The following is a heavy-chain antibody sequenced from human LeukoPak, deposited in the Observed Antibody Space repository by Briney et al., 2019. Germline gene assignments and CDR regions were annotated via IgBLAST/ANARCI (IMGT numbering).Heavy chain of an antibody. CDR1: GFTFSTYT. Sequence: PGGSLRLSCVASGFTFSTYTMHWVRQAPGKVLEWVAVVGYDGSNKSYADSVKGRFTVSRDNAKSTRYVQMNSMRAEDTAVYYCARARWESEGFEIWGQGTKVTVSS. D-gene: IGHD1-26*01. V-gene: IGHV3-33*01. CDR2: VGYDGSNK. CDR3: ARARWESEGFEI. J-gene: IGHJ3*02.